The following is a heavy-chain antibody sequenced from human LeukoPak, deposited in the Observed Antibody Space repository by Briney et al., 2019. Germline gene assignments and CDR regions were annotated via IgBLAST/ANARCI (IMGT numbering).Heavy chain of an antibody. CDR1: GFTFSSYG. CDR2: ISYDGRNK. D-gene: IGHD5-18*01. V-gene: IGHV3-30*18. CDR3: AKDRGYSHGFDY. J-gene: IGHJ4*02. Sequence: GGSLRLSCAASGFTFSSYGMHWVRQAPGKGLEWVAGISYDGRNKENVDSVKGRFTISRDNSKNTLHLQMNSLRAEDTAVYNCAKDRGYSHGFDYWGQGTLVTVSS.